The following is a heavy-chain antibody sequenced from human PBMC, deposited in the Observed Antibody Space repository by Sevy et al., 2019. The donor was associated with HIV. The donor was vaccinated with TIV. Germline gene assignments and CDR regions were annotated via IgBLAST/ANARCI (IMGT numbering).Heavy chain of an antibody. CDR3: ARAQTLFYGSGSYDY. V-gene: IGHV4-34*01. CDR1: GGSFSGYY. D-gene: IGHD3-10*01. CDR2: INHSGST. J-gene: IGHJ4*02. Sequence: ETLSLTCAVYGGSFSGYYWSWIRQPPGKGLEWIGEINHSGSTNYNPSLKSRVTISVDTSKNQFSLKLSSVTAADTAVYYCARAQTLFYGSGSYDYWGQRTLVTVSS.